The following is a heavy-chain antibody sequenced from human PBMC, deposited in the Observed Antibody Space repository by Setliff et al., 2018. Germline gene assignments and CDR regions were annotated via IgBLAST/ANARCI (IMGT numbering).Heavy chain of an antibody. J-gene: IGHJ3*02. CDR2: IRSKANSYVT. Sequence: PGGSLRLSCAASGFTFSGSAMYWVRQASGKGLEWVGRIRSKANSYVTLYAASVKGRFIISRDDSKNTAYLQMNSLKTEDTAVYYCTSPRDGYDTFDIWGQGTMVTVSS. CDR3: TSPRDGYDTFDI. CDR1: GFTFSGSA. D-gene: IGHD5-12*01. V-gene: IGHV3-73*01.